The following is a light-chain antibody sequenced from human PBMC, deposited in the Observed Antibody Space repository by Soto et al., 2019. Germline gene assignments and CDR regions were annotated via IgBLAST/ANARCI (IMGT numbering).Light chain of an antibody. Sequence: EIVLTQSPGTLSLSPGERATLSCRASQSVTSRYLAWYQQKPGQAPRLLIYGASTRAAGIPDRFSGSESGTDFTLTISSLQSEDFAVYYCQQYHNWLTFGGGTKVEIK. V-gene: IGKV3-20*01. CDR1: QSVTSRY. CDR3: QQYHNWLT. CDR2: GAS. J-gene: IGKJ4*01.